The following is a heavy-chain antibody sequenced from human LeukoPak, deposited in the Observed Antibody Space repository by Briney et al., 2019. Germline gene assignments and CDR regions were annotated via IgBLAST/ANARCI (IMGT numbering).Heavy chain of an antibody. CDR3: ASVVIYYDSSGYSAEYFQH. J-gene: IGHJ1*01. D-gene: IGHD3-22*01. CDR1: GYTFTSYD. CDR2: INPSGGST. Sequence: GASVKVSCKASGYTFTSYDINWVGQAPAQGLEWMGIINPSGGSTSYAQKFQGRVTMTRDTSTSTVYMELSSLRSEDTAVYYCASVVIYYDSSGYSAEYFQHWGQGTLVTVSS. V-gene: IGHV1-46*01.